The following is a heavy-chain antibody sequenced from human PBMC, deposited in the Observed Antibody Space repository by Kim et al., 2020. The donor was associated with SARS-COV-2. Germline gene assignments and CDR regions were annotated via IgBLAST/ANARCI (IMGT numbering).Heavy chain of an antibody. CDR3: ARGSSLTIFGVVGWFDP. J-gene: IGHJ5*02. Sequence: LKSRVTISVDTSKNQFSLKLSSVTAADTAVYYWARGSSLTIFGVVGWFDPWGQGTLVTVSS. D-gene: IGHD3-3*01. V-gene: IGHV4-59*09.